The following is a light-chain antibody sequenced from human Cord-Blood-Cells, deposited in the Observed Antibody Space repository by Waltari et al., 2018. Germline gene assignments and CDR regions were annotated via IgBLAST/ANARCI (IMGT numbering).Light chain of an antibody. CDR1: QGISSY. Sequence: IQSTQSPSSLSASVRDRVTITCRTSQGISSYLARYQQKPGKDPKHLIYAASALQSGVPSRFSGSGSGTDFTLTISSLQPEYFATYYCQQLTLFGQGTKLEIK. J-gene: IGKJ2*01. CDR2: AAS. CDR3: QQLTL. V-gene: IGKV1-9*01.